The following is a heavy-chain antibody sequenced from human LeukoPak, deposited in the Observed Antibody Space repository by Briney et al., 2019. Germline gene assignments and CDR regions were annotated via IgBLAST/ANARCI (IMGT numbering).Heavy chain of an antibody. D-gene: IGHD1-26*01. CDR1: GFAFSSYD. J-gene: IGHJ4*02. Sequence: PGGSLRLSCAASGFAFSSYDMHCVHQVSGKGLEWVSAIGHAGDTYYADSVKGRFTISREDAKNYFFLQMNSLRAGDTAVYFCAALGDSIYWGQGTLVTVSS. V-gene: IGHV3-13*01. CDR3: AALGDSIY. CDR2: IGHAGDT.